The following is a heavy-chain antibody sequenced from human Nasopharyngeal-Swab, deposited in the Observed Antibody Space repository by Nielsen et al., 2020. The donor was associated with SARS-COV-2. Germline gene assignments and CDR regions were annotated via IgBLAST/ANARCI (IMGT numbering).Heavy chain of an antibody. CDR3: ARVDYDILTGPNYYYYMDV. J-gene: IGHJ6*03. CDR2: IIPIFGTA. V-gene: IGHV1-69*13. CDR1: GYTFTSYD. Sequence: SVKVSCKASGYTFTSYDINWVRQAPGQGLEWMGGIIPIFGTANYAQKFQGRVTITADESTSTAYMELSSLRSEDTAVYYCARVDYDILTGPNYYYYMDVWGKGTTVTVSS. D-gene: IGHD3-9*01.